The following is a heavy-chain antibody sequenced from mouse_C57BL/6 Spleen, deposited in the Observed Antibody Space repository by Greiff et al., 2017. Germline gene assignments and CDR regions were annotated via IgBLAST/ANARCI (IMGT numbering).Heavy chain of an antibody. CDR2: IYPGDGDT. J-gene: IGHJ3*01. CDR3: ARDYDGYLPFAY. D-gene: IGHD2-3*01. V-gene: IGHV1-82*01. CDR1: GYAFSSSW. Sequence: VQLQESGPELVKPGASVKISCKASGYAFSSSWMNWVKQRPGKGLEWIGRIYPGDGDTNYNGKFKGKATLTADKSSSTAYMQLSSLTSEDSAVYFCARDYDGYLPFAYWGQGTLVTVSA.